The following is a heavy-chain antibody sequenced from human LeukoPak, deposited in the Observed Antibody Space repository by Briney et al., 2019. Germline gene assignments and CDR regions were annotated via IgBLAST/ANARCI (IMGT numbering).Heavy chain of an antibody. CDR1: GFTFSSYS. J-gene: IGHJ4*02. D-gene: IGHD3-22*01. Sequence: GGSLRLSCAASGFTFSSYSMTWVRQAPGKGLEWVSSISSSSSYIYYADSVKGRFTISRDNAKNSLYLQMNSLRAEDTALYYCAKESKINYYDSSGYYDYWGQGTLVTVSS. V-gene: IGHV3-21*04. CDR2: ISSSSSYI. CDR3: AKESKINYYDSSGYYDY.